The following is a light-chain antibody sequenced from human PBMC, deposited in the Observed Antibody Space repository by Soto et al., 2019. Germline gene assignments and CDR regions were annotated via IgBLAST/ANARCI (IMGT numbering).Light chain of an antibody. CDR2: GAF. Sequence: DIVMTQSPVTLSVSPWERVTLSCRASQSVSSNLAWYQQKPGQAPSLLIYGAFTRATGIPARFSGTGSGTEFTLTISSLQSEDFALYYCQQYNDWPLTFGQGTKVDIK. J-gene: IGKJ1*01. CDR1: QSVSSN. V-gene: IGKV3-15*01. CDR3: QQYNDWPLT.